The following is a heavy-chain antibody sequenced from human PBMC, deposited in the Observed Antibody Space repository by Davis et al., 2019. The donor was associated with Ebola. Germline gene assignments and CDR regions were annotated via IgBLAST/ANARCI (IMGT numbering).Heavy chain of an antibody. V-gene: IGHV3-74*01. Sequence: GESLKISCAASGFTFSSFWMHWVRQAPGKGLVWVSRINSDESSTSYADSVKGRFTISRDNAKNTLYLQMNSLRAEDTAVYYCAKVDYGGNSPDYWGQGTLVTVSS. CDR1: GFTFSSFW. J-gene: IGHJ4*02. CDR3: AKVDYGGNSPDY. D-gene: IGHD4-23*01. CDR2: INSDESST.